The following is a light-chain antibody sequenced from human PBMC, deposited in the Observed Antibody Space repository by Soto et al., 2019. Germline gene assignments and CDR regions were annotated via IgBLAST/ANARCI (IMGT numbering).Light chain of an antibody. CDR1: QSVSTSY. V-gene: IGKV3-20*01. Sequence: EIVLTQSPGTLSLSPGERATLSCRASQSVSTSYLAWYQQKPGQAPRLLIYGASSRATGIPDRFSGSGSGTDFTLTISRLEPEDFAVYYCQQYALSPLTFGGGTKVEI. J-gene: IGKJ4*01. CDR3: QQYALSPLT. CDR2: GAS.